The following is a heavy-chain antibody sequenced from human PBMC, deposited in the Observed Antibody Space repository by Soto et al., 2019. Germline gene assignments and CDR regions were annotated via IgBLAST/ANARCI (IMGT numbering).Heavy chain of an antibody. CDR3: ARDQLAPTYYYYGMDV. Sequence: SETLSLTCAVSGYSISSGYYWGWLRQPPGKGLEWIGSIYHSGSTYYNPSLKSRVTISVDTSKNQFSLKLSSVTAADTAVYYCARDQLAPTYYYYGMDVWGQGTTVTVSS. CDR2: IYHSGST. J-gene: IGHJ6*02. V-gene: IGHV4-38-2*02. D-gene: IGHD1-1*01. CDR1: GYSISSGYY.